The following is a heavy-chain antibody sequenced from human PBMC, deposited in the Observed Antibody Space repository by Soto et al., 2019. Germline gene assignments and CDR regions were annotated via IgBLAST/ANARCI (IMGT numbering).Heavy chain of an antibody. J-gene: IGHJ5*02. D-gene: IGHD1-1*01. CDR2: VIPIFGTA. Sequence: SVKVSCKASGGTFSSYAISWVRQAPGQGLEWMGGVIPIFGTANYAQKFQGRVTITADESTSRAYMELSSLRSADTAVYYCARGDDQPNTGGCLDTSGQGTLVTVFS. CDR1: GGTFSSYA. V-gene: IGHV1-69*13. CDR3: ARGDDQPNTGGCLDT.